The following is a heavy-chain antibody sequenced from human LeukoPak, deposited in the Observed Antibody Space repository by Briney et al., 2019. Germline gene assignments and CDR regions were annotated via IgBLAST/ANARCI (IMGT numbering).Heavy chain of an antibody. CDR1: GGSFSGYY. CDR2: INHSGST. D-gene: IGHD6-13*01. CDR3: AAGYPFY. J-gene: IGHJ4*02. V-gene: IGHV4-34*01. Sequence: SETLSLTCAVYGGSFSGYYWSWIRQPPGKGLEGIGEINHSGSTNYNPSLKSRVTISVDTSKNQFSLKVSSVTAADTAVYYCAAGYPFYWGQGTLVTVSS.